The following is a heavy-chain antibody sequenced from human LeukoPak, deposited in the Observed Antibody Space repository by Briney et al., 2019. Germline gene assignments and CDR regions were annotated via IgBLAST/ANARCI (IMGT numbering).Heavy chain of an antibody. V-gene: IGHV1-46*01. CDR2: VSPNGFST. CDR1: GYAFISYD. CDR3: TTDHSYGYPY. D-gene: IGHD5-18*01. J-gene: IGHJ4*02. Sequence: ASVKVSCKASGYAFISYDIHWVRQTPGQGLEWVGRVSPNGFSTTYAQKFQGRVTMTSDTSTTTVYMDLSSLRSDDTAVYYCTTDHSYGYPYWGQGTLVTVSS.